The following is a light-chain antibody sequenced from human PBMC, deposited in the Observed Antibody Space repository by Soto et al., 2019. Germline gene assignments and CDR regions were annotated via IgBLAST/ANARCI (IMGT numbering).Light chain of an antibody. Sequence: QSALTQPASVSGSPGQSITISCTGTSTDVGSFNLVSWYQQHPGKAPKLIIYEAFMWPSGVSNRFSGSKSGTSASLAISGLRSEDEADYFCSVWDDNHVIFGGGTKLTVL. CDR3: SVWDDNHVI. CDR2: EAF. J-gene: IGLJ2*01. V-gene: IGLV2-14*02. CDR1: STDVGSFNL.